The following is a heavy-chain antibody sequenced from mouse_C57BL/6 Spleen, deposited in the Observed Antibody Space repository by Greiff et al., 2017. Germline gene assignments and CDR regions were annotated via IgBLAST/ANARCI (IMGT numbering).Heavy chain of an antibody. Sequence: EVQRVESGGGLVQPGGSLSLSCAASGFTFTDYYMSWVRQPPGKALEWLGFIRNKANGYTTEYSASVKGRFTISRDNSQSILYLQMNALRAEDSATYYCARYHYGGGVWGTGTTVTVSS. CDR2: IRNKANGYTT. J-gene: IGHJ1*03. CDR3: ARYHYGGGV. V-gene: IGHV7-3*01. CDR1: GFTFTDYY. D-gene: IGHD1-1*01.